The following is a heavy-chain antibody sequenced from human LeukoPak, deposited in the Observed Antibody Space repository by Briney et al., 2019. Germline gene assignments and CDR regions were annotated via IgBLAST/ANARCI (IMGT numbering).Heavy chain of an antibody. CDR3: ARLYPGSGTFLVPFDY. CDR1: GGSIGSSSYY. V-gene: IGHV4-39*01. D-gene: IGHD3-10*01. Sequence: SETLSLTCTVSGGSIGSSSYYWGWIRQPPGEGLEWIGSIYYSGNTYYNPSLKSRVTISVDTSKNQFSLKLSSVTAADTAVYYCARLYPGSGTFLVPFDYWGQGTLVTVSS. J-gene: IGHJ4*02. CDR2: IYYSGNT.